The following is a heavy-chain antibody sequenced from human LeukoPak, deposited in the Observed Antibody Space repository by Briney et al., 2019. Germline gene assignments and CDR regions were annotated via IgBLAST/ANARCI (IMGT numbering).Heavy chain of an antibody. Sequence: ASVKVSCTASGYTFTSYGISWVRQAPGQGLEWMGWISAYNGNTNYAQKLQGRVTMTTDTSTSTAYMELRSLRSDDTAVYYCARSSYYDFWSGIYPYYYYGMDVWGQGTTVTVSS. V-gene: IGHV1-18*01. J-gene: IGHJ6*02. CDR2: ISAYNGNT. CDR3: ARSSYYDFWSGIYPYYYYGMDV. D-gene: IGHD3-3*01. CDR1: GYTFTSYG.